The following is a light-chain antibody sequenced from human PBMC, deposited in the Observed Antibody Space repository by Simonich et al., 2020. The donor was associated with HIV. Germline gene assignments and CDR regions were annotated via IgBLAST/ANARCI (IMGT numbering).Light chain of an antibody. J-gene: IGKJ1*01. CDR3: QQYNNWPPWT. Sequence: EIVMTQSPATLSVSPGERATLSCRASHSVSSNLAWYQQKPGQAPRLLIYGASTRATGIPARFIGSGSGTEFTLTISSMQSEDFAVYYCQQYNNWPPWTFGQGTKVEIK. V-gene: IGKV3-15*01. CDR2: GAS. CDR1: HSVSSN.